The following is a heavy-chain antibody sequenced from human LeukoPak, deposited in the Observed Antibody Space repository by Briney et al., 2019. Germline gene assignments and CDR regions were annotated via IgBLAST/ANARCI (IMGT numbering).Heavy chain of an antibody. D-gene: IGHD3-22*01. Sequence: PGGSLRLSCAASGFTFSTYAMSWVRQAPGKGLEWVSSLSVSGASTFYADTVKGRFTISRDNSKNTLYLQMNTLRVEDTAVYYCAKDYSSGPDDYSDYWGQGTLVTVSS. CDR1: GFTFSTYA. CDR3: AKDYSSGPDDYSDY. CDR2: LSVSGAST. J-gene: IGHJ4*02. V-gene: IGHV3-23*01.